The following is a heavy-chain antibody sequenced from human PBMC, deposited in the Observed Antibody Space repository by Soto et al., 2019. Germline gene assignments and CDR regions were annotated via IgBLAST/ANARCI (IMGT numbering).Heavy chain of an antibody. Sequence: GGSPRLSCAASGFTFSSYAMSWVRQAPGKGLEWVSAISGSGGSTYYADSVKGRFTISRDNSKNTLYLQMNSLRAEDTAVYYCAKEEFVAAKAGTSYYYYYGMDVWGQGTTVTVSS. J-gene: IGHJ6*02. D-gene: IGHD2-15*01. CDR2: ISGSGGST. CDR1: GFTFSSYA. V-gene: IGHV3-23*01. CDR3: AKEEFVAAKAGTSYYYYYGMDV.